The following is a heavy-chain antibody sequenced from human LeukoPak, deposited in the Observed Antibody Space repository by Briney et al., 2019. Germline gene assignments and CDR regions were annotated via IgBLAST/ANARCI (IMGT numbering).Heavy chain of an antibody. J-gene: IGHJ5*02. CDR3: ARAITMVWGARVQP. CDR1: VGSISSYY. D-gene: IGHD3-10*01. CDR2: FYYSGNT. Sequence: SETLFLSCSVHVGSISSYYGSWIRQPRGKVLGWIGYFYYSGNTNYNPSLKSRVTISVDKSKNQFYLKLSSVTASDTAVYYWARAITMVWGARVQPLGPGTLVTVSS. V-gene: IGHV4-59*13.